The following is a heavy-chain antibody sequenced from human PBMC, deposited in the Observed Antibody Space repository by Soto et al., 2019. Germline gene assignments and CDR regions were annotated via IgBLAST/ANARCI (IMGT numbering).Heavy chain of an antibody. CDR1: GFTFGSYG. CDR2: ISHDGSNK. J-gene: IGHJ4*02. CDR3: ATEWSSSATEFDF. Sequence: GSLRLSCAASGFTFGSYGMHWVRQAPGRGLEWVAVISHDGSNKYYADSVKGRFTISRDNSKNTLYLQVNSLRAEDTALYYCATEWSSSATEFDFWGQGALVTVSS. D-gene: IGHD6-6*01. V-gene: IGHV3-30*03.